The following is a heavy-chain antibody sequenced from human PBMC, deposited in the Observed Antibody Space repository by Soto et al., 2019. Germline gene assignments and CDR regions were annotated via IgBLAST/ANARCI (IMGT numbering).Heavy chain of an antibody. Sequence: EVQLLESGGGLVQPGGSLRLSCAASGFTFSSYAMSWVRQAPGKGLEEVSGISGSDGSIHYSDAVKGRFSISRDKSKSTLYLQMNSLRAEDTAVYYCAKSRVYVDSSGYPTRHFDHWGQGTLVTVSS. CDR3: AKSRVYVDSSGYPTRHFDH. CDR2: ISGSDGSI. D-gene: IGHD3-22*01. V-gene: IGHV3-23*01. J-gene: IGHJ4*02. CDR1: GFTFSSYA.